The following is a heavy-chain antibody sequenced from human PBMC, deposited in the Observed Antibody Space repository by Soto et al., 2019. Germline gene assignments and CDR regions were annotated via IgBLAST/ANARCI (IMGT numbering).Heavy chain of an antibody. Sequence: EVQLVESGGDLVQPGKSLRLSCAASGFAFADFAMHWVRQAPGKGLEWISGISWNRAIIGYADSVKGRFTISRDNAKNSLYLQMTSLRAEDTALYYCAKDISYYDSSGYLDYWGQGVVVTVSA. CDR1: GFAFADFA. V-gene: IGHV3-9*01. CDR3: AKDISYYDSSGYLDY. CDR2: ISWNRAII. J-gene: IGHJ4*02. D-gene: IGHD3-22*01.